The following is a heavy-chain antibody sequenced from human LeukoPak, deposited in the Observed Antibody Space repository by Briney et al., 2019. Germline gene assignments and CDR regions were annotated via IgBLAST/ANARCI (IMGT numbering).Heavy chain of an antibody. CDR3: ARASQGGSSGWYRGVFYFDY. D-gene: IGHD6-19*01. CDR2: IIPVFGTA. Sequence: SVKVSCKASGGTFSSYAISWVRQAPGQGLEWMGGIIPVFGTANYAQKFQGRVTITADESTSTAYMELSSLRSEDTAVYYCARASQGGSSGWYRGVFYFDYWGQGTLVTVSS. J-gene: IGHJ4*02. CDR1: GGTFSSYA. V-gene: IGHV1-69*01.